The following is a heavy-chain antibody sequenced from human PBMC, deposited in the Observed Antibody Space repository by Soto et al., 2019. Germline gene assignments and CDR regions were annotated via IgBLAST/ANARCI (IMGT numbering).Heavy chain of an antibody. CDR2: IIPIFGTA. D-gene: IGHD6-13*01. CDR3: ARGRIAATIRQQLGGDYYYYGMDV. CDR1: GGTFSSYA. J-gene: IGHJ6*02. V-gene: IGHV1-69*12. Sequence: QVQLVQSGAEVKKPGSSVKVSCKASGGTFSSYAISWVRQAPGQGLEWMGGIIPIFGTANYAQKFQGRVTITADESTSTAYMELSSLRSEDTAVYYCARGRIAATIRQQLGGDYYYYGMDVWGQGTTVTVSS.